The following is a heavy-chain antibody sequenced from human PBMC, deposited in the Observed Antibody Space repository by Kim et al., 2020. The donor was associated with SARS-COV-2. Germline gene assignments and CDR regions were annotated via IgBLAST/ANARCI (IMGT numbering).Heavy chain of an antibody. Sequence: GGSLRLSCAASGFTFSSYGMHWVRQAPGKGLEWVAVISYDGSNKYYADSVKGRFTISRDNSKNTLYLQMNSLRAEDTAVYYCAKDRGGRITMVRGDYRYYYGMDVWGQRTTVTVSS. D-gene: IGHD3-10*01. CDR1: GFTFSSYG. CDR3: AKDRGGRITMVRGDYRYYYGMDV. V-gene: IGHV3-30*18. J-gene: IGHJ6*02. CDR2: ISYDGSNK.